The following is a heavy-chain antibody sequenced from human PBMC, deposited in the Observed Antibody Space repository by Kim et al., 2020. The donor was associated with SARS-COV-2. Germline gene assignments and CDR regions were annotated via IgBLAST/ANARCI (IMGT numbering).Heavy chain of an antibody. V-gene: IGHV3-23*01. CDR3: AKAQTYGGNSPGDCFDD. J-gene: IGHJ4*02. CDR1: GFTFSSYA. CDR2: ISGSGGST. D-gene: IGHD4-17*01. Sequence: GGSLRLSCAASGFTFSSYAMSWVRQAPGKGLEWVSAISGSGGSTYYADSVKGRFTISRDNSKNTLYLQMNSLRAEDTAVYYCAKAQTYGGNSPGDCFDDWGQGTLVTVSS.